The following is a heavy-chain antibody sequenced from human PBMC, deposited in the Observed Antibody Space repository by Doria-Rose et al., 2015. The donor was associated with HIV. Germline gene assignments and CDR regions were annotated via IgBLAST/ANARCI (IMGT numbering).Heavy chain of an antibody. V-gene: IGHV2-26*01. D-gene: IGHD6-13*01. CDR2: IFSDDER. Sequence: QVTLKVSGPVLVKPTETLTLTCTVSGVSLSSPGMGVSWIRQPPGKALEWLANIFSDDERSYKPSLKSRLTISSGTSKSQVVLTMTDMDPVDTATYYCARIKSSRWYHKYYFDFWGQGTLVIVSA. CDR3: ARIKSSRWYHKYYFDF. J-gene: IGHJ4*02. CDR1: GVSLSSPGMG.